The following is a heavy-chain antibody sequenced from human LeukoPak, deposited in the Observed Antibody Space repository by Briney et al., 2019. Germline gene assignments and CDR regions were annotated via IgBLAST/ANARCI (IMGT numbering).Heavy chain of an antibody. D-gene: IGHD3-22*01. CDR1: GFSLSTRGVG. Sequence: SGPTLLKPTQTLTLTCTFSGFSLSTRGVGVGWIRQPPGKALEWLALISWDDDKRYSPSLKSRLTITKDTSKNQVVLTMTNMDPVDTATYYCAHSRDYYASSGYYLGYAFDIWGQGTMVTVSS. V-gene: IGHV2-5*02. J-gene: IGHJ3*02. CDR2: ISWDDDK. CDR3: AHSRDYYASSGYYLGYAFDI.